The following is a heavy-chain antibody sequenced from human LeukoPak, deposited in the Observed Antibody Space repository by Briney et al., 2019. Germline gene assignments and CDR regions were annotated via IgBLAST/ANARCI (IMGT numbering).Heavy chain of an antibody. D-gene: IGHD2-21*02. CDR1: GGSISSGGYS. Sequence: TLSLTCAVSGGSISSGGYSWSWIRQPPGKGLEWIGYIYHSGSTYYNPSLKSRVTISVDRSKNQFSLKLSSVTAADTAVYYCARYPYCGGDCLGNGMDVWGQGTTVTVSS. CDR3: ARYPYCGGDCLGNGMDV. CDR2: IYHSGST. V-gene: IGHV4-30-2*01. J-gene: IGHJ6*02.